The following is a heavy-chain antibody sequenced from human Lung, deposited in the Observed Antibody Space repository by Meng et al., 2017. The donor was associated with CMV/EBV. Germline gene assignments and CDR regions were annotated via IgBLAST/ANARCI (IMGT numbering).Heavy chain of an antibody. Sequence: GGSXRLXXAASGFTFSSYSMNWVRQAPGKGLEWVSSISSSSSYIYYADSVKGRFTISRDNAKNSLYLQMNSLRAEDTAVYYCARDAFYYYYYYGMDVWGQGTTVXVSS. CDR3: ARDAFYYYYYYGMDV. D-gene: IGHD3-16*01. V-gene: IGHV3-21*01. CDR1: GFTFSSYS. CDR2: ISSSSSYI. J-gene: IGHJ6*02.